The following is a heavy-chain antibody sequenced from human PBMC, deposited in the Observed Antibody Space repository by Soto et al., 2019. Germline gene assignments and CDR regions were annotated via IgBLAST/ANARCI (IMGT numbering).Heavy chain of an antibody. V-gene: IGHV3-33*01. CDR3: ARAVDTAMVPYFDY. CDR2: IWYDGSNK. Sequence: SLRLSCAASGFTFSSYGMHWVRQAPGKGLEWVAVIWYDGSNKYYADSVKGRFTISRDNSKNTLYLQMNSLRAEDTAVYYCARAVDTAMVPYFDYWGQGTLVTVSS. D-gene: IGHD5-18*01. J-gene: IGHJ4*02. CDR1: GFTFSSYG.